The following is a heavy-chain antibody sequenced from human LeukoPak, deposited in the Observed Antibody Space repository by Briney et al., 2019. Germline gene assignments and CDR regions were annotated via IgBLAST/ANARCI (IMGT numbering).Heavy chain of an antibody. CDR1: GGSISSYY. J-gene: IGHJ6*03. CDR2: IYYSGST. Sequence: SETLSLTCTVSGGSISSYYWSWIRQPPGKGLEWIGYIYYSGSTNYNPSLKSRVTISVDTSKNQSSLQLSSVTAADTAVYYCARASGSYYKGDYYYYMDVWGKGTTVTVSS. V-gene: IGHV4-59*01. CDR3: ARASGSYYKGDYYYYMDV. D-gene: IGHD3-10*01.